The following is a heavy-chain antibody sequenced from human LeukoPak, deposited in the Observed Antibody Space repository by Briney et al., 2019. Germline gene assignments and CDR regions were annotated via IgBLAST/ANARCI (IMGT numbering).Heavy chain of an antibody. CDR2: ISGSGKHT. Sequence: PGGSLRLSCVASECTFSSYSMIWVRQAPGKGLEWVSSISGSGKHTYYADSVRGRLFISRDNAKNSLYLQMNSLRSEDTAVYFCARVGFCSTTTFYAANPDFWGQRALVTVSS. CDR1: ECTFSSYS. V-gene: IGHV3-21*01. J-gene: IGHJ4*02. D-gene: IGHD2-2*01. CDR3: ARVGFCSTTTFYAANPDF.